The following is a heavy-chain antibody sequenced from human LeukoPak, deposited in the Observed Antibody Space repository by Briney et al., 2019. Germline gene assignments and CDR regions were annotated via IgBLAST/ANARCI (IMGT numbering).Heavy chain of an antibody. Sequence: GAPVTVSCKASGYSFSDYHIHWVRQAPGQGLEWMGWIYPKSGGTYYAQKFQGRVSLTSDTSINTVYMELNSLTSDDTAVYFCARENWIWDFWGQGTLDTVSS. J-gene: IGHJ1*01. D-gene: IGHD1-1*01. V-gene: IGHV1-2*02. CDR1: GYSFSDYH. CDR2: IYPKSGGT. CDR3: ARENWIWDF.